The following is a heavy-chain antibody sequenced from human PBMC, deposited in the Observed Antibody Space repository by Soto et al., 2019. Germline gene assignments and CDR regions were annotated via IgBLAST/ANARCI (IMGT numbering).Heavy chain of an antibody. J-gene: IGHJ4*02. CDR3: ARGGPVVVVTAALDY. CDR2: VNPSGGHT. D-gene: IGHD2-21*02. CDR1: GDTFTDYY. V-gene: IGHV1-46*01. Sequence: QVQLVQSGADVKKPGASVKVSCKASGDTFTDYYIHWVRQAPGQGLEWMGTVNPSGGHTTYAQHFLGRMTMTRDTSTSTLYMGLTSLTSEDTAVYYCARGGPVVVVTAALDYWGQGTLVTVSS.